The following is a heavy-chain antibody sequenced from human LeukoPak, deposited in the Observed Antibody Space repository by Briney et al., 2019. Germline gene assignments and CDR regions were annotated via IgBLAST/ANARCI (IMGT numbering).Heavy chain of an antibody. CDR1: GGTFSSYA. D-gene: IGHD4-17*01. J-gene: IGHJ6*04. CDR3: ARDLGYGDLTNYYYYYGMDV. CDR2: IIPIFGTA. V-gene: IGHV1-69*13. Sequence: ASVKVSCKASGGTFSSYATSWVRQAPGQGLEWMGGIIPIFGTANYAQKFQGRVTITADESTSTAYKELSSLRSEDTAVYYCARDLGYGDLTNYYYYYGMDVWGKGTTVTVSS.